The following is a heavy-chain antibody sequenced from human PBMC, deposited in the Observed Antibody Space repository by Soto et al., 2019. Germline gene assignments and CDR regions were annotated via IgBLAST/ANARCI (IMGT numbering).Heavy chain of an antibody. V-gene: IGHV4-34*01. CDR2: INHSGST. D-gene: IGHD6-6*01. Sequence: QVQLQQWGAGLLKPSETLSLTCAVYGGSFSGYYWSWIRQPTGKGLEWIGEINHSGSTNYNPSVTSRVTISVDTSKNQFSLKLSSVTAADTSVYYCARYRIAARHSYGMDVWGQGTTVTVSS. J-gene: IGHJ6*02. CDR3: ARYRIAARHSYGMDV. CDR1: GGSFSGYY.